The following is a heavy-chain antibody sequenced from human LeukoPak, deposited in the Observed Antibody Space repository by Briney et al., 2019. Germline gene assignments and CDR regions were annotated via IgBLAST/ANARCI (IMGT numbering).Heavy chain of an antibody. CDR3: ASGLVTIFGVVTKYYFDF. CDR1: GFTFSSYA. J-gene: IGHJ4*02. Sequence: GGSLRLSCAASGFTFSSYAMSWVRQAPGKGLEWASTISASSGSTYYADSVKGRFTISRDNSKNTLYLQMNSLRAEDTAVYYCASGLVTIFGVVTKYYFDFWGQGTLVTVSS. D-gene: IGHD3-3*01. CDR2: ISASSGST. V-gene: IGHV3-23*01.